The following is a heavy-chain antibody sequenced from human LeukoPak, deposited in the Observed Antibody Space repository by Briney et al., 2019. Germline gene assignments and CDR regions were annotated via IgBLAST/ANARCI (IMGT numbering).Heavy chain of an antibody. V-gene: IGHV1-8*01. CDR3: ARGLASSGYYSSWFDP. D-gene: IGHD3-22*01. CDR2: MNPNSGNT. Sequence: GASVKVSCKASGYTFTSYDINWVRQATGHGLEWMGWMNPNSGNTGYAQKFQGRVTMTRNSFISTAYMELSSLRSEDTAVYYCARGLASSGYYSSWFDPWGQGTLVTVSS. CDR1: GYTFTSYD. J-gene: IGHJ5*02.